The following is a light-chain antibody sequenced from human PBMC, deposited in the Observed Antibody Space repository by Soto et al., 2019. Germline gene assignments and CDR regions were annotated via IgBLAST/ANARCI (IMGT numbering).Light chain of an antibody. Sequence: EFVLTQSPGTLSLSPGERATLSCRASQTVRNNYLAWYQQKPGQAPRLLIYDASSRATGIPDRFSGGGSGTDFTLTISRLEPEDFAVYYCQQYNKWPLTFGPGTKVDIK. J-gene: IGKJ3*01. CDR2: DAS. CDR1: QTVRNNY. CDR3: QQYNKWPLT. V-gene: IGKV3-20*01.